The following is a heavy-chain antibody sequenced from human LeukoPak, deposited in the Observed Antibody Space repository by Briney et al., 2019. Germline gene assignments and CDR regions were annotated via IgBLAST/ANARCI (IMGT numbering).Heavy chain of an antibody. J-gene: IGHJ3*02. Sequence: GGSLRLFCAASGFTVSTNYMSWVRQAPGKGLEWVSLIYSGGITQYADSVKGRFTISRDNSKNTLYLQMTSLRAEDTAVYHCARDGYYDSSGYRKHDGFDIWGQGTLVTVSS. CDR2: IYSGGIT. CDR3: ARDGYYDSSGYRKHDGFDI. CDR1: GFTVSTNY. V-gene: IGHV3-66*01. D-gene: IGHD3-22*01.